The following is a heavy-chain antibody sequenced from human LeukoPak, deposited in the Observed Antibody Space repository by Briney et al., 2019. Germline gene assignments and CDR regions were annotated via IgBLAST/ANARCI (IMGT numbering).Heavy chain of an antibody. Sequence: SETLSLTCTVSGGPISSYYWSWIRQPPGKGLEWIGYMYYSGTIKYNPSLKSRVTISVDTSKNQFSLKLSSVTAADTAMYYCARAWATDYFDHWGQGTLVTVSS. CDR2: MYYSGTI. J-gene: IGHJ4*02. V-gene: IGHV4-59*01. CDR3: ARAWATDYFDH. CDR1: GGPISSYY.